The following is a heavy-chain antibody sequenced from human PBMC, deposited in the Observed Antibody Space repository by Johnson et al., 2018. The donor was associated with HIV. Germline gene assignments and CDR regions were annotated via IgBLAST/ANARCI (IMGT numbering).Heavy chain of an antibody. J-gene: IGHJ3*01. CDR1: GFTFSSYA. Sequence: QVQLVESGGGVVQPGRSLRLSCAASGFTFSSYALHWVRQAPGKGLEWVAFIRYDETEKYYADSVKGRFTISRDNSKSTLFLHMNTLRVEDTAVYYCATPTGSDAFDVWGQWTLVTVSS. CDR2: IRYDETEK. V-gene: IGHV3-33*08. CDR3: ATPTGSDAFDV. D-gene: IGHD1-1*01.